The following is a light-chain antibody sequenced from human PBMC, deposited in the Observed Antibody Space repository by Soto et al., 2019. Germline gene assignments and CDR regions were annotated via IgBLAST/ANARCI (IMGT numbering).Light chain of an antibody. CDR2: AAS. Sequence: EIVLTQSPGTLSLSPGERATLSCRASQSFRSSYLAWYQQRPGQAPRLLIYAASSRATGILDRFSGSGSGTDFTLTISRLEPEDYAVYYCQQYGSSPGFTFGGGTKVDIK. J-gene: IGKJ4*01. CDR3: QQYGSSPGFT. V-gene: IGKV3-20*01. CDR1: QSFRSSY.